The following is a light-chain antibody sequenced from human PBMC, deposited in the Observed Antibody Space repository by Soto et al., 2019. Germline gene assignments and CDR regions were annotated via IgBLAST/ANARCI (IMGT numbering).Light chain of an antibody. CDR3: QQYCSTALT. J-gene: IGKJ4*01. V-gene: IGKV4-1*01. Sequence: DIVMTQSPDSLAVSLGERATINCKSSQSVLYSSNNKNYLAWYQQKPGQPPKLPIHWASTRKSGVPDRFSGSWSGTDFTLTISSLQDEGVAVYYCQQYCSTALTFGGGTKVEIK. CDR1: QSVLYSSNNKNY. CDR2: WAS.